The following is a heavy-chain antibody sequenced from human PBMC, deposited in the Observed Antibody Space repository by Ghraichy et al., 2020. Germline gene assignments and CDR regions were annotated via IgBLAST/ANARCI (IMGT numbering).Heavy chain of an antibody. Sequence: SETLSLTCAVYGGSFSGYYWSWIRQPPGKGLEWIGEINHSGSTNYNPSLKSRVTISVDTSKNQFSLKLSSVTAADTAVYYCASRGRWGYFCNYWGQGTLVTVSS. CDR2: INHSGST. CDR1: GGSFSGYY. V-gene: IGHV4-34*01. D-gene: IGHD3-9*01. J-gene: IGHJ4*02. CDR3: ASRGRWGYFCNY.